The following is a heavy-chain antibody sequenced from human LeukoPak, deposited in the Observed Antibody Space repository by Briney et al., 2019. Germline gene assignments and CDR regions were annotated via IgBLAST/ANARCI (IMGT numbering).Heavy chain of an antibody. CDR1: GYTFTGYY. Sequence: ASVKVSCKPSGYTFTGYYMHWVRQAPGQGLEWMGWINPNSGGTNYAQKFQGRVTMTRDTSISTAYMELSRLRSDDTAVYYCARGRGRAAAGSHTFDYWGQGTLVTVSS. J-gene: IGHJ4*02. CDR3: ARGRGRAAAGSHTFDY. V-gene: IGHV1-2*02. CDR2: INPNSGGT. D-gene: IGHD6-13*01.